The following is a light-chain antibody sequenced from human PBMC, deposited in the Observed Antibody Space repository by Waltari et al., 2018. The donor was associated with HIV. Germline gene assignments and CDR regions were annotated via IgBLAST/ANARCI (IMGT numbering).Light chain of an antibody. CDR3: QHRTTWPPT. CDR2: DAS. CDR1: QSVQDF. Sequence: EIVLTQSPAILSVSPGDTATLPCRASQSVQDFLAWYQPWPGQVPRLVVYDASKRPAGVPDRFSGSGFGTDFALTRRGLEPEDVAFYFCQHRTTWPPTLGGGTRVEIE. J-gene: IGKJ4*01. V-gene: IGKV3-11*01.